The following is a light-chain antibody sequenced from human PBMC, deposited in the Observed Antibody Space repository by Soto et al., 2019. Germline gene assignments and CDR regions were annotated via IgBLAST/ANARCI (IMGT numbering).Light chain of an antibody. Sequence: DIQLTQSPGTLSSFPGDRVTLSCRASRSINNRLAWYQHKHGQAPRLLIYQTAIRAAGSPARFSASGSGTDFTLTISNVQPEDFALYYCHHHQSWPRTFGQGTKVDI. CDR1: RSINNR. CDR3: HHHQSWPRT. V-gene: IGKV3-11*01. J-gene: IGKJ1*01. CDR2: QTA.